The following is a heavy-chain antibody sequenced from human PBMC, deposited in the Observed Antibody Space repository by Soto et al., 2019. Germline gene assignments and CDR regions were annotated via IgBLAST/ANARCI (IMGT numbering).Heavy chain of an antibody. V-gene: IGHV4-38-2*01. CDR1: GYSITRGYY. Sequence: PSETLSLTCAVSGYSITRGYYWAWVRQPPGKGLEWIGNIFHTGSTSYNPSLKSRVSMSADTSENRFSLKLSSVTAADTAVYYCARSFGELSFDYWGQGNMVTVSS. D-gene: IGHD3-10*01. CDR3: ARSFGELSFDY. J-gene: IGHJ4*02. CDR2: IFHTGST.